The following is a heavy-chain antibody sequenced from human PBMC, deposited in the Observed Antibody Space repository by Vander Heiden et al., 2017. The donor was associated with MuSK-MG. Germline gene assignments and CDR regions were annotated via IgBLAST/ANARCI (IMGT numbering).Heavy chain of an antibody. V-gene: IGHV1-18*01. CDR2: ISAYNGNT. Sequence: QVQLVQSGAEVKKPGASVKVSCKASGYTFTSYGISWVRQAPGQGLEWMGWISAYNGNTNYAQKLQGRVTMTTDTSTSTAYMELRSLRSDDTAVYYCARWRGYNFWSGGPPYFDYWGQGTLVTVSS. CDR3: ARWRGYNFWSGGPPYFDY. D-gene: IGHD3-3*01. J-gene: IGHJ4*02. CDR1: GYTFTSYG.